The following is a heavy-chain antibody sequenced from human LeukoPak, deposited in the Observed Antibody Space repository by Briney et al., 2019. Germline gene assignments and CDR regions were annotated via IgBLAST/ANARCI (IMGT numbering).Heavy chain of an antibody. V-gene: IGHV3-48*04. CDR1: GFTFSTYS. D-gene: IGHD2-15*01. J-gene: IGHJ6*02. CDR2: ISSGSSTI. Sequence: PGGSLRLSCATSGFTFSTYSMNWVRQAPGKGLEWVSYISSGSSTIYYADSVKGRFTISRDNAKSSLYLQMNSLRAEDTAVYYCTRARSQYCSGGSCSPAGYYYYGMDVWGQGTTVTVSS. CDR3: TRARSQYCSGGSCSPAGYYYYGMDV.